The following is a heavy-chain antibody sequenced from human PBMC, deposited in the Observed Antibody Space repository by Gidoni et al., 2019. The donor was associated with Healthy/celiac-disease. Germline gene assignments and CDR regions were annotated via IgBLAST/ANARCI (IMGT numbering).Heavy chain of an antibody. CDR1: GLTFRSDS. CDR3: ARDPRYCSSTSCQSL. D-gene: IGHD2-2*01. J-gene: IGHJ3*01. V-gene: IGHV3-21*01. Sequence: EVQLVESGGGLVKPGGSLRLSCAAYGLTFRSDSMNLVRQDPGKWLEWVSSISSSSSDIYYADSGKGRFTISRDNAKTPLYLQMNSLRAEDTAVYYCARDPRYCSSTSCQSLWGQGTMVTVSS. CDR2: ISSSSSDI.